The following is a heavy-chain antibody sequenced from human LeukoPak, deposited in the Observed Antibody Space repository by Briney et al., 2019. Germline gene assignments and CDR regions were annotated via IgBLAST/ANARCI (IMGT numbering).Heavy chain of an antibody. CDR3: AKDLYYDFWSGYPYYYYGMDV. J-gene: IGHJ6*02. CDR1: GFTFSSYA. CDR2: ISGSGGST. Sequence: GGSLRLSCAASGFTFSSYAMSWVRQAPGKGLEWVSAISGSGGSTYYADSVKGRFTISRDNSKNSLYLQMNSLRTEDTALYYCAKDLYYDFWSGYPYYYYGMDVWGQGTTVTVSS. D-gene: IGHD3-3*01. V-gene: IGHV3-23*01.